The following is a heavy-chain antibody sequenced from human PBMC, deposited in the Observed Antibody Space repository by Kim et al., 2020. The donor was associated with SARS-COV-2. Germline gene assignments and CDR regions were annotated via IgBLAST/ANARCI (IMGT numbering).Heavy chain of an antibody. CDR1: GFTFSQYG. V-gene: IGHV3-33*07. J-gene: IGHJ4*02. Sequence: GGSLRLSCAASGFTFSQYGMYWVRQAPGKGLECVAVIWIDGSNEKSQDSVKGRFTISRDNSKSMMDLQMSSLRAEDTATYYCAAYDGGLSSLYCSQGTLV. CDR2: IWIDGSNE. D-gene: IGHD5-12*01. CDR3: AAYDGGLSSLY.